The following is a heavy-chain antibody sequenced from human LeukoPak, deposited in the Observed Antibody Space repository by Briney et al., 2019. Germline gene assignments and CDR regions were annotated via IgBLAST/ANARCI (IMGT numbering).Heavy chain of an antibody. J-gene: IGHJ4*02. CDR1: GGSFSGYY. Sequence: PSETLSLTCAVYGGSFSGYYWSWIRQPPGKGLEWIGEINHSRSTNYNPSLKSRVTISVDTSKNQFSLKLSSVTAADTAVYYCARGTGYYDSSGYYYYWGQGTLVTVSS. CDR3: ARGTGYYDSSGYYYY. D-gene: IGHD3-22*01. CDR2: INHSRST. V-gene: IGHV4-34*01.